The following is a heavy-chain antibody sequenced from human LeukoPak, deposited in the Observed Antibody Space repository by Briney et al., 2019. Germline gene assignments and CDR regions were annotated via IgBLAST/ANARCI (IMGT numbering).Heavy chain of an antibody. Sequence: GGSLRLSCAASGXTFSTYAMNWVRQAPGKGLEWVSSISGGDESTYNADSVKGRFIISRDNSKNTLYLQMNGLRAEDTAIYYCAKGEGGSCSSSSCSTYFDYWGQGTLVTVSS. CDR2: ISGGDEST. CDR1: GXTFSTYA. D-gene: IGHD2-15*01. V-gene: IGHV3-23*01. CDR3: AKGEGGSCSSSSCSTYFDY. J-gene: IGHJ4*02.